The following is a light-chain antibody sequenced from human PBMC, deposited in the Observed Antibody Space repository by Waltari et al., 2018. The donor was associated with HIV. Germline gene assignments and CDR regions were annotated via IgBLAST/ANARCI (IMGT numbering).Light chain of an antibody. CDR1: SSNIGTHY. J-gene: IGLJ2*01. V-gene: IGLV1-47*01. Sequence: QPVLTQPPSASGTPGQSVTISCSGTSSNIGTHYVYWYQQFPGTAPKLLIYRNNKRPSGVPDRFSGSKSGTSASLDISGLRSDDEAEYYCAAWDDTLTVVFGGGTKLTVL. CDR3: AAWDDTLTVV. CDR2: RNN.